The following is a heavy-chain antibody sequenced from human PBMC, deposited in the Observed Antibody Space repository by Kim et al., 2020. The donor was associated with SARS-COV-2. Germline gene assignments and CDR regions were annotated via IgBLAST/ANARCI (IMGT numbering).Heavy chain of an antibody. CDR3: ARDQTARGYSGYDPFDY. D-gene: IGHD5-12*01. Sequence: GGSLRLSCAASGFTFSSYSMNWVRQAPGKGLEWVSSISSSSSYIYYADSVKGRFTISRDNAKNSLYLQMNSLRAEDTAVYYCARDQTARGYSGYDPFDYWGQGTLVTVSS. V-gene: IGHV3-21*01. CDR1: GFTFSSYS. J-gene: IGHJ4*02. CDR2: ISSSSSYI.